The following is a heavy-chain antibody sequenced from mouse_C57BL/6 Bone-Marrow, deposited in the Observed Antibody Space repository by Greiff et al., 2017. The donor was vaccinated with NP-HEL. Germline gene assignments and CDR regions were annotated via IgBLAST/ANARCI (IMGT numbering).Heavy chain of an antibody. J-gene: IGHJ4*01. CDR2: ISYDGSN. D-gene: IGHD2-1*01. CDR1: GYSITSGYY. V-gene: IGHV3-6*01. Sequence: VQLKQSGPGLVKPSQSLSLTCSVTGYSITSGYYWNWIRQFPGNKLEWMGYISYDGSNNYNPSLKNRISITRDTSKNQFFLKLNSVTTEDTATYYCARSYGNYDAMDYWGQGTSVTVSS. CDR3: ARSYGNYDAMDY.